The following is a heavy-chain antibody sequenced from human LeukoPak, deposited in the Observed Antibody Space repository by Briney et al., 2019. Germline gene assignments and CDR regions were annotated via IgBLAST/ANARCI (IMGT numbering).Heavy chain of an antibody. D-gene: IGHD1-26*01. CDR3: ARQVGVDDAFDI. CDR2: IKQDGSEK. J-gene: IGHJ3*02. CDR1: GVMFPSYW. Sequence: GGSLRLSCAASGVMFPSYWMTWVRQAPGKGLEWLANIKQDGSEKYYVDSVKGRFTISRDNAKNSLYLQMNSLRAEDTAVYYCARQVGVDDAFDIWGQGTMVTISS. V-gene: IGHV3-7*02.